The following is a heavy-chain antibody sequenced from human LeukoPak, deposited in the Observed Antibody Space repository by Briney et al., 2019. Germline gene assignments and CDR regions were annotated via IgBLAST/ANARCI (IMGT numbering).Heavy chain of an antibody. D-gene: IGHD2-2*02. Sequence: PGGSLRLSCAASGFTFNSYAITWVRQAAGKGLEWVSAISGSGSRTYYADSVEGRFTISRDNSKNMLYLQMNSLRAEDTAVYYCARGIPNHYGKDVWGQGTTVTVSS. CDR1: GFTFNSYA. CDR3: ARGIPNHYGKDV. CDR2: ISGSGSRT. V-gene: IGHV3-23*01. J-gene: IGHJ6*02.